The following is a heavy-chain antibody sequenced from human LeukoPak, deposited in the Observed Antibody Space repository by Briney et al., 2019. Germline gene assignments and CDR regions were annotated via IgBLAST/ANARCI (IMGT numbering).Heavy chain of an antibody. J-gene: IGHJ4*02. V-gene: IGHV1-8*02. D-gene: IGHD3-22*01. CDR2: MNPNSGNT. CDR1: GYTFTGYY. Sequence: ASVKVSCKASGYTFTGYYMHWVRQATGQGLEWMGWMNPNSGNTGYAQKFQGRVTMTRNTSISTAYMELSSLRSEDTAVYYCARASSYYYDSSGYDYWGQGTLVTVSS. CDR3: ARASSYYYDSSGYDY.